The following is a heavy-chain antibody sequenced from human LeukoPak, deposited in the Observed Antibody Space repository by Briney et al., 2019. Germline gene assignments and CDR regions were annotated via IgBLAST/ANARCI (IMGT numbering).Heavy chain of an antibody. V-gene: IGHV3-48*04. CDR3: ATWFGEDAFDI. D-gene: IGHD3-10*01. CDR2: ISSSRSTI. CDR1: GFTFSSYS. J-gene: IGHJ3*02. Sequence: RGSLRLSCAASGFTFSSYSMNWVRQAPGKGLEWVSYISSSRSTIYYADSVKGRFTISRDNAKNSLYLQMNSLRAEDTAVYYCATWFGEDAFDIWGQGTMVTVSS.